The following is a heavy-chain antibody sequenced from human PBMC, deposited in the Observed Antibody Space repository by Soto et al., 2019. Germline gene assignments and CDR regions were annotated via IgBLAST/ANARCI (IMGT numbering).Heavy chain of an antibody. Sequence: QVQLVQSGAEVKKPGSSVKVSCKASGGTFSSYAISWVRQAPGQGLEWMGGIIPIFGTANYAQKFQGRVTITADESTSTAYMELSSLRFEDTAVYYCARASNYYDSSGYYYRWFDPWGQGTLVTVSS. CDR3: ARASNYYDSSGYYYRWFDP. D-gene: IGHD3-22*01. CDR2: IIPIFGTA. V-gene: IGHV1-69*01. CDR1: GGTFSSYA. J-gene: IGHJ5*02.